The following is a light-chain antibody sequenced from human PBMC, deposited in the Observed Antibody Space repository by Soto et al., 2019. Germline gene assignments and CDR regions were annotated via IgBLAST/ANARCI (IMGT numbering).Light chain of an antibody. Sequence: IQLTQSPSFLSASVGDRVTITCRASQGISSSLAWYQQKPGKAPKLLVYAASTLQSGVPSRFSGSGSGTDFTLTINSLQPEDFATYYCQQLISYPFTFGQGTRLEIK. CDR3: QQLISYPFT. CDR1: QGISSS. V-gene: IGKV1-9*01. J-gene: IGKJ2*01. CDR2: AAS.